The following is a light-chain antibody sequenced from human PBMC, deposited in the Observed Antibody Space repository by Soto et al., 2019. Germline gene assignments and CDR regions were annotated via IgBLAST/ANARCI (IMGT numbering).Light chain of an antibody. CDR1: ASNIGTHF. V-gene: IGLV1-51*01. CDR2: DND. J-gene: IGLJ2*01. CDR3: GTWDSGLTVGV. Sequence: QSVLAQPPSVSAAPGQRVTISCSGSASNIGTHFVSWYQQFPGAAPKLLIYDNDERPSDIPDRFSGSKSDTSATLTITGLQTGDEADYYCGTWDSGLTVGVFGGGTK.